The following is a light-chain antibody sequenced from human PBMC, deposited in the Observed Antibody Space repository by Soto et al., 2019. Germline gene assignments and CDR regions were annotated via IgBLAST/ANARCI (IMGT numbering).Light chain of an antibody. CDR1: SSDVGGYNY. Sequence: QSALTQPASVSGSPGQSITISCTGTSSDVGGYNYVSWYQHHPGKAPKLMIYHVSNRPSGVSNRFSGSKSGNTASLIISGLQAEDEADYYCNSYTTSSTVVFGGGTQLTVL. CDR3: NSYTTSSTVV. V-gene: IGLV2-14*03. J-gene: IGLJ2*01. CDR2: HVS.